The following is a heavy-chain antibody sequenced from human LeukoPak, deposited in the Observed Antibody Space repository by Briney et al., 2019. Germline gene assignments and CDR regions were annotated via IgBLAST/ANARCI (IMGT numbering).Heavy chain of an antibody. CDR3: ARDGGTTQLNFDY. V-gene: IGHV4-59*01. D-gene: IGHD1-1*01. J-gene: IGHJ4*02. CDR1: GGSISSYY. CDR2: IYYSGST. Sequence: SETLSLTCTVSGGSISSYYWSWVRQPPGKGLEWIGYIYYSGSTNYNPSLKSRVTISVDTSKNQFSLKLSSVTAADTAVYYCARDGGTTQLNFDYWGQGTLVTVSS.